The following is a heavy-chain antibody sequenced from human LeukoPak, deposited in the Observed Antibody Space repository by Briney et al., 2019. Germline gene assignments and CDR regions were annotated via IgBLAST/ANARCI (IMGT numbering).Heavy chain of an antibody. CDR2: IFYSGIT. J-gene: IGHJ3*02. CDR1: GDSISSTSFY. D-gene: IGHD2-2*01. V-gene: IGHV4-39*01. Sequence: SETLSLTCTLSGDSISSTSFYWAWIRQPPGKGLECIGTIFYSGITYYSSSLRSRVTISVDSSKNQFSLQLSSVTAADTAVYYCARQSCSSTSCPHRNVFDIWGQGTMVTVSP. CDR3: ARQSCSSTSCPHRNVFDI.